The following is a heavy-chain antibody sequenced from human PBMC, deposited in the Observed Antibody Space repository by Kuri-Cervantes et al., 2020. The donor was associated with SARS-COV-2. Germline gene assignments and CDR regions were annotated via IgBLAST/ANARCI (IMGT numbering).Heavy chain of an antibody. CDR1: GGSISSYY. Sequence: GSLRLSCTVSGGSISSYYWSWIRQPPGKGLEWIGYIYYSGSTNYNPSLKSRVTISVDTYKNQFSLKLSSVTAADTAVYYCARAGEWLFGDAFDIWGQGTMVTVSS. CDR2: IYYSGST. CDR3: ARAGEWLFGDAFDI. J-gene: IGHJ3*02. V-gene: IGHV4-59*01. D-gene: IGHD3-3*01.